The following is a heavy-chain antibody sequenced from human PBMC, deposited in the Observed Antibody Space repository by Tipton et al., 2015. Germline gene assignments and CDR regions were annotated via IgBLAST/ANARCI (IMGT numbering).Heavy chain of an antibody. V-gene: IGHV4-61*01. Sequence: TLSLTCTVSGVSVSITNLYWTWIRQSPGKGLEWIGHLFYNGNTNYNPSLKGRVSLSIDTSKKQFSLTLTSMTAADTAVYFCARDVGGRDGRNHAFDLWGQGTMVTVSS. CDR1: GVSVSITNLY. CDR3: ARDVGGRDGRNHAFDL. D-gene: IGHD1-14*01. CDR2: LFYNGNT. J-gene: IGHJ3*01.